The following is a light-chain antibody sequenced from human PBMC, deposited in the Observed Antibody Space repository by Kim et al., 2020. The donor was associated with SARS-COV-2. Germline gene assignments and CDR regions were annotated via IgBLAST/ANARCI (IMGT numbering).Light chain of an antibody. CDR3: QHRSNWPPGT. Sequence: SPAEGAPLACRASQRIGTYLAWYQHQPGQAPRRLIYDASNRATGIPARFSGSGSGTDFTLTISRLDPGDFAVYYCQHRSNWPPGTFGGGTKVDIK. CDR2: DAS. J-gene: IGKJ4*01. V-gene: IGKV3-11*01. CDR1: QRIGTY.